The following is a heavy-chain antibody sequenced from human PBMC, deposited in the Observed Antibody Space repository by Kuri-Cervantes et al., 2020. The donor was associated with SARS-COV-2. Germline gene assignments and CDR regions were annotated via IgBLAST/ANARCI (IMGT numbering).Heavy chain of an antibody. CDR2: IVVGSGNT. CDR1: GFTFTSSA. CDR3: AASLLYRIYYYYGMDV. V-gene: IGHV1-58*01. J-gene: IGHJ6*02. Sequence: SVKVSCKASGFTFTSSAVQWVRQARGQRLEWIGWIVVGSGNTSYAQKFQERVTITRDMSTSTAYMELSSLRSEDTAVYYCAASLLYRIYYYYGMDVWDQGTTVTVSS. D-gene: IGHD1-26*01.